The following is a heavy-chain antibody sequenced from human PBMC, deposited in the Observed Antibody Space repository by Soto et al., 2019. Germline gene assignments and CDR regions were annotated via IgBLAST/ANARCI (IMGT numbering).Heavy chain of an antibody. CDR2: ISYDGSNK. Sequence: QVQLVESGGGVVQPGRSLRLSCAASGFTFSSYAMHWVRQAPGKGLEWVAVISYDGSNKYYADSVKGRFTISRDNSKNTLSLQMNSLRAEDTAVYYCARLEWELLQAFDYWGQGTLVTVSS. D-gene: IGHD1-26*01. V-gene: IGHV3-30-3*01. CDR1: GFTFSSYA. CDR3: ARLEWELLQAFDY. J-gene: IGHJ4*02.